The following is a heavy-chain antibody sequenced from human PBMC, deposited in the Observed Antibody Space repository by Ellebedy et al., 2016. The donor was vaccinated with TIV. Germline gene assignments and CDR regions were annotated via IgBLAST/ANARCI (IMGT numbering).Heavy chain of an antibody. V-gene: IGHV4-4*07. CDR2: IYSSGST. D-gene: IGHD1-26*01. CDR1: GGSISGYY. Sequence: SETLSLTXTVSGGSISGYYWSWIRQPAGKGLEWIGRIYSSGSTNYNPSLKSRLTMSVDTSNNQFSLKLRSVTAADTAVYFCARGWSYYVEAFDIWGQGTMVTVSS. J-gene: IGHJ3*02. CDR3: ARGWSYYVEAFDI.